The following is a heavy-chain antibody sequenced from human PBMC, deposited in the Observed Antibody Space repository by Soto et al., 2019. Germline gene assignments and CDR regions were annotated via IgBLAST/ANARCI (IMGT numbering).Heavy chain of an antibody. CDR2: ISSTTNYI. CDR3: ARESEDLTSNLDY. Sequence: PGGSLRLACAASRFTFTRYSMNWVRQAPGKGLEWVSSISSTTNYIYYGDSMKGRFTISRDNAKNSLYLEMTSLRAEDTAVYYCARESEDLTSNLDYWGQGTLVTVSS. CDR1: RFTFTRYS. J-gene: IGHJ4*02. V-gene: IGHV3-21*06.